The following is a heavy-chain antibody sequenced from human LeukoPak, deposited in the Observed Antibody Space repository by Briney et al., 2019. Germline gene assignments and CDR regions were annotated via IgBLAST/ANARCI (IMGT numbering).Heavy chain of an antibody. CDR2: INPSGGST. CDR1: GYTFTSYY. V-gene: IGHV1-46*01. Sequence: ASVKVSFKASGYTFTSYYMHWVRQAPGQGLEWMGIINPSGGSTSYAQKFQGRVTMTRDMSTSTVYMELSSLRSEDTAVYYCASSSSYYFGFDPWGQGTLVTVSS. CDR3: ASSSSYYFGFDP. D-gene: IGHD2/OR15-2a*01. J-gene: IGHJ5*02.